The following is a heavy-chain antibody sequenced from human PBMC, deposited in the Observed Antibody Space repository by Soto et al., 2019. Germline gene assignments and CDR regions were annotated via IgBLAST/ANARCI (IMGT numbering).Heavy chain of an antibody. CDR2: IIPIFGTA. J-gene: IGHJ4*02. D-gene: IGHD3-22*01. Sequence: SVKVSCKASGGTFSSYAISWVRQAPGQGLEWMGGIIPIFGTANYAQKFQGRVTITADESTSTAYMELSSLRSEDTAVYYCAGGPGPLYYYDSSGGYFDYWGQGTLVTVSS. CDR1: GGTFSSYA. V-gene: IGHV1-69*13. CDR3: AGGPGPLYYYDSSGGYFDY.